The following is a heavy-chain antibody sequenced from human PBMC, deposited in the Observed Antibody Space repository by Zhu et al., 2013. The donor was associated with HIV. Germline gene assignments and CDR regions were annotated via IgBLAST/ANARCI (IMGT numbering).Heavy chain of an antibody. CDR3: ARVRGEGDGAYYYHYMDV. V-gene: IGHV1-2*02. CDR1: GYEFLPPT. J-gene: IGHJ6*03. Sequence: ASVKVSCETSGYEFLPPTIYTWVRQAPGQGLEWMGWINSNSGGTNYAQRFQGRVTMTRDTSISTAYMELSRLRSDDTAVYYCARVRGEGDGAYYYHYMDVWGKGTTVTVSS. CDR2: INSNSGGT. D-gene: IGHD3-10*01.